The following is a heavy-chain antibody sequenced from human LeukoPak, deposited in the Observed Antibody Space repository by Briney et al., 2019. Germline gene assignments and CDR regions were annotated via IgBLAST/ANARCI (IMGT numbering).Heavy chain of an antibody. D-gene: IGHD6-13*01. CDR1: GGTFSSYA. Sequence: SVKVSCKASGGTFSSYAISWVRQAPGQGLEWMGGIIPIFGTANYAQKFQGRVAITADESTSTAYMELSSLRSEDTAVYYCARDPRRLALAAAGLFDPWGQGTLVTVSS. V-gene: IGHV1-69*13. CDR2: IIPIFGTA. J-gene: IGHJ5*02. CDR3: ARDPRRLALAAAGLFDP.